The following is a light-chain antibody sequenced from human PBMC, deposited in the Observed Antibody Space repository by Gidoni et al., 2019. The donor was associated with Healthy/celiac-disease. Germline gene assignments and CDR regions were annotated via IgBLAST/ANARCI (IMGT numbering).Light chain of an antibody. CDR3: QQRSNWPPVT. CDR1: QSVSSY. Sequence: IVLTQSPATLSLPPGERSTISCRASQSVSSYLAWYQQKPGQAPRLLIYDASNRATGIPAKFSGSGSGRDYTLTISSLEPEDFAVYYCQQRSNWPPVTFGGGTKVEIK. J-gene: IGKJ4*01. V-gene: IGKV3-11*02. CDR2: DAS.